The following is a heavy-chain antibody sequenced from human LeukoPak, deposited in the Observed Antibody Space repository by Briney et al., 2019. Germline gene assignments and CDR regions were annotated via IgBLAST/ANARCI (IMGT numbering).Heavy chain of an antibody. CDR2: VFRLQTVRT. CDR1: NSSITITYY. V-gene: IGHV4-38-2*02. D-gene: IGHD2-8*01. Sequence: SETLSLTCTVSNSSITITYYWAWLRHPPGKGLEWIATVFRLQTVRTFYNPSLESRVTMSLDPSQNQFSLNLTSVTAADTALYFCARVLHAPYLIDSWGQGTLVTVSS. CDR3: ARVLHAPYLIDS. J-gene: IGHJ4*02.